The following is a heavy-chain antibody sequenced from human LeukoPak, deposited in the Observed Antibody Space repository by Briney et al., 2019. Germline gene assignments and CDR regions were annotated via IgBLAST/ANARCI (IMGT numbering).Heavy chain of an antibody. J-gene: IGHJ6*02. CDR1: GGSISSGGYY. CDR3: ARDFRSSWVAASQDYYYYYGMDV. Sequence: SETLSLTCTVSGGSISSGGYYWSWIRQHPGKGLEWIGYIYYSGSTYYNPSLKSRVTISVDTSKNQSSLKLSSVTAADTAVYYCARDFRSSWVAASQDYYYYYGMDVWGQGTTVTVSS. D-gene: IGHD3-3*01. CDR2: IYYSGST. V-gene: IGHV4-31*03.